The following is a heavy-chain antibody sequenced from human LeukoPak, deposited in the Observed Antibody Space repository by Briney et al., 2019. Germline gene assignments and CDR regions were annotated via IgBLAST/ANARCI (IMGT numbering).Heavy chain of an antibody. CDR2: ISYDETYE. CDR3: SRDGRVWVGATLPGWHFDY. D-gene: IGHD1-26*01. V-gene: IGHV3-30*19. CDR1: GFTFSNYG. Sequence: GGSLRLSCAASGFTFSNYGMHWVRQAPGKGLEWVTFISYDETYEYYADSVKGRFTISRDNSRDTLYLQMNSLRAEDTAVYYCSRDGRVWVGATLPGWHFDYWGQGTLVTVSS. J-gene: IGHJ4*02.